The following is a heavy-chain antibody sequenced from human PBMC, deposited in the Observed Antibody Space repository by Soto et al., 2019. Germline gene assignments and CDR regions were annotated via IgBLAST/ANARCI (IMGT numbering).Heavy chain of an antibody. CDR1: GYTFTSSD. D-gene: IGHD7-27*01. Sequence: QVQLVQSGPEVKKPGASVKVSCKASGYTFTSSDINWVRQAPGQGLEWMGWLSVYDGNTNYAQKLQDRVTMTTDTSTSTAYMELRSLRSDDTAVYYWASALGIGDYWGQGTQVTVSS. CDR3: ASALGIGDY. J-gene: IGHJ4*02. V-gene: IGHV1-18*01. CDR2: LSVYDGNT.